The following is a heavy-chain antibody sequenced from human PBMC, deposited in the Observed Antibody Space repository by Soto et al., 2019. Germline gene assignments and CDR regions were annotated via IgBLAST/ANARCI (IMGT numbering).Heavy chain of an antibody. J-gene: IGHJ3*02. V-gene: IGHV1-18*01. CDR3: ARGGGWGDGDYYDAFDI. CDR1: GYTFTSYG. CDR2: ISAYNGNT. D-gene: IGHD4-17*01. Sequence: ASLKVSCKASGYTFTSYGISWVRQAPGQGLEWMGWISAYNGNTNYAQKLQGRVTMTTDTSTSTAYMELRSLRSDDTAVYYCARGGGWGDGDYYDAFDIWGQGTMVTVSS.